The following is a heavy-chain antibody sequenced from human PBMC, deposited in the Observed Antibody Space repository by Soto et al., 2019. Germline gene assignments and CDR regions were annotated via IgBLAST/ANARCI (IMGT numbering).Heavy chain of an antibody. Sequence: QVQLVQSGAEVKKPGASVKVSCKASGYTFTSYGISWVRQAPGQGLEWMGWLGAYNGNTNYAQRVQGRVTMTTDTSTSTAYLELRSLRSDDTAVYYCASGDSPHYYYGMDVWGQGTTVTVSS. V-gene: IGHV1-18*01. D-gene: IGHD4-17*01. CDR2: LGAYNGNT. CDR1: GYTFTSYG. J-gene: IGHJ6*02. CDR3: ASGDSPHYYYGMDV.